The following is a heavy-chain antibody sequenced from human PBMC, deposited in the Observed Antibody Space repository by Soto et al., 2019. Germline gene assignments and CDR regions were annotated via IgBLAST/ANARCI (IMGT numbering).Heavy chain of an antibody. CDR2: IYDNGIT. J-gene: IGHJ4*02. V-gene: IGHV4-59*12. CDR1: GRSITSYY. CDR3: ASTYDSNGYANEFDS. Sequence: QVVLQESGPGLVKPSETLSLTCSVSGRSITSYYWSWVRQPPGKGLEWIGHIYDNGITSQNPALKSRVTMSADTSQNQFYLKLTYVTGADTAVYYCASTYDSNGYANEFDSWGQGMLVTVPS. D-gene: IGHD3-22*01.